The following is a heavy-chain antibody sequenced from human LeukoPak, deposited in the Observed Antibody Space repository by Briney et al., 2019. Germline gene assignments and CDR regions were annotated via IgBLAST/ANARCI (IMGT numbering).Heavy chain of an antibody. D-gene: IGHD3-10*01. V-gene: IGHV3-7*01. CDR3: ARDGWATSDY. Sequence: GGSLTLSCSPSGFTLRSYWMSWVRPAPGKGLEWVANIKQDGRGKSYVSSVKGPFTTSRDNAKNSLYLQMNSLRAEDTAVYYCARDGWATSDYWGQGTLVTVSS. CDR2: IKQDGRGK. CDR1: GFTLRSYW. J-gene: IGHJ4*02.